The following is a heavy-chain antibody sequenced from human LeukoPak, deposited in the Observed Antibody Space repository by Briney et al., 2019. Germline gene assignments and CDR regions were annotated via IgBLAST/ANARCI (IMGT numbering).Heavy chain of an antibody. D-gene: IGHD3-10*01. V-gene: IGHV4-34*01. CDR3: ARGFRSSYYYGSGSYSYYFDY. J-gene: IGHJ4*02. CDR1: GGSFSGYY. Sequence: SETLSLTCAVYGGSFSGYYWSWIRQPPGKGLEWIGEINHSGSTNYNPSLKSRVTISVDTSKNQFSLKLSSVTAADTAVYYCARGFRSSYYYGSGSYSYYFDYWGQGTLVTVSS. CDR2: INHSGST.